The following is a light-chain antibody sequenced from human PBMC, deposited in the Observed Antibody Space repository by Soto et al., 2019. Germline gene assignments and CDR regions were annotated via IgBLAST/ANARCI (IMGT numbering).Light chain of an antibody. V-gene: IGKV1-17*01. CDR2: AXS. Sequence: DIHMTQSPSSLAASLGDEVTLPXRASRTVMIYLNWYQLKPGXTPRXXXDAXSSLQRGGPSRLSGSGSGTEFTLTISSLQAEDFATYYCLQHHSDPRSFGQGTKVDIK. CDR3: LQHHSDPRS. CDR1: RTVMIY. J-gene: IGKJ1*01.